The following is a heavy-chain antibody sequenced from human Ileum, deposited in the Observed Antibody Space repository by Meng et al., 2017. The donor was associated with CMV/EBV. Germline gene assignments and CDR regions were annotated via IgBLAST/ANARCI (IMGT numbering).Heavy chain of an antibody. CDR2: IHHSGTT. Sequence: SGDSISTYWWSWIRQSPGKGLEWIGYIHHSGTTNHNPSLRSRVIMSVDTSNNQFSLKLTSVTAADTAVYYCARDSYHYGSSTYNWFDPWGQGILVTVSS. CDR1: GDSISTYW. V-gene: IGHV4-59*01. CDR3: ARDSYHYGSSTYNWFDP. J-gene: IGHJ5*02. D-gene: IGHD3-10*01.